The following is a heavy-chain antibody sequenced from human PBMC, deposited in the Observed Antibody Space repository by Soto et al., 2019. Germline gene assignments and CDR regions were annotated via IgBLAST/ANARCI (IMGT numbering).Heavy chain of an antibody. V-gene: IGHV1-18*01. D-gene: IGHD3-10*01. CDR1: GYTFTSYG. J-gene: IGHJ6*03. CDR3: ARVYYGSGSYYTYYYYYMDV. Sequence: VASVKVSCKASGYTFTSYGISWVRQAPGQGLEWMGWISAYNGNTNYAQKLQGRVTMTTDTSTSTAYMELRSLRSDDTAVYYCARVYYGSGSYYTYYYYYMDVWGKGTTVTVSS. CDR2: ISAYNGNT.